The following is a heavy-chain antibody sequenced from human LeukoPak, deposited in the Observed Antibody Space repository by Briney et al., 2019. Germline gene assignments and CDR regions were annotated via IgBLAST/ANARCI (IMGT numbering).Heavy chain of an antibody. Sequence: SVKVSCKAPGGTFSSYAISGVRQAPGQGLEWMGGIIPIFGTANYAQKFQGRVTITADESTSTAYMELSSLRSEDTAVYYCARVSARYCSGGSCYDYWGQGTLVTVSS. D-gene: IGHD2-15*01. J-gene: IGHJ4*02. V-gene: IGHV1-69*13. CDR1: GGTFSSYA. CDR3: ARVSARYCSGGSCYDY. CDR2: IIPIFGTA.